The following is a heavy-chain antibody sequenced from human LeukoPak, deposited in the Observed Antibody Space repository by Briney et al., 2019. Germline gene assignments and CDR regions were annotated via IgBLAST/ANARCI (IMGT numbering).Heavy chain of an antibody. J-gene: IGHJ2*01. Sequence: GGSLRLSCAASGFTFSSYSMNWVRQAPGKGLEWVSSISSSSSYIYYADSVKGRFTISRDNAKNSLYLQMNSLRAEDTAVYYCARDPSRYYGDYSYFDLWGRGTLVTVSS. CDR1: GFTFSSYS. D-gene: IGHD4-17*01. CDR3: ARDPSRYYGDYSYFDL. V-gene: IGHV3-21*01. CDR2: ISSSSSYI.